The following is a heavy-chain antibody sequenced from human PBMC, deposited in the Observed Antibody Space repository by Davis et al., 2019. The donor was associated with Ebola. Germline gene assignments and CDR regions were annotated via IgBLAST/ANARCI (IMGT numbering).Heavy chain of an antibody. V-gene: IGHV1-18*01. Sequence: ASVKVSCKASGGTFTSYGISWVRQAPGQGLEWMGWISAYNGNTNYAQKLQGRVTMTRNTSISTAYMELSSLRSDDTAVYYCARAPTWSQINYYCFDYWGQGTPVTVSS. J-gene: IGHJ4*02. CDR3: ARAPTWSQINYYCFDY. CDR2: ISAYNGNT. D-gene: IGHD3-10*01. CDR1: GGTFTSYG.